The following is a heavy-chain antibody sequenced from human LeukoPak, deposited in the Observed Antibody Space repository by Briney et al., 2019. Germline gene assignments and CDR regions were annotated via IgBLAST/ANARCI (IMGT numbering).Heavy chain of an antibody. CDR3: ARTTYYYDSSGYSDY. CDR1: GYTFSNYG. J-gene: IGHJ4*02. CDR2: ISGYNGNT. Sequence: AAVKVSCKASGYTFSNYGISWVRQAPGQGLDWMGWISGYNGNTNYAQKLQGRVTMTTDTSTSTAYMELRSMRSHDTAVYYCARTTYYYDSSGYSDYWGQGTLVTVSS. D-gene: IGHD3-22*01. V-gene: IGHV1-18*01.